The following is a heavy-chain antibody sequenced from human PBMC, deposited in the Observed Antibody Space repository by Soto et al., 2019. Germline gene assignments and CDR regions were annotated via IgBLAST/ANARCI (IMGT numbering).Heavy chain of an antibody. J-gene: IGHJ4*02. D-gene: IGHD6-13*01. CDR2: INIGNGNT. Sequence: ASVKVSCKASGYIFTIYAMHWVRQAPGQRLEWMGWINIGNGNTKYSQKFQGRVTIIRDTSASTAYMELNSLRSEDTAVYYCARQKGQQLVGGFDYWGQGSLVTSPQ. CDR3: ARQKGQQLVGGFDY. V-gene: IGHV1-3*04. CDR1: GYIFTIYA.